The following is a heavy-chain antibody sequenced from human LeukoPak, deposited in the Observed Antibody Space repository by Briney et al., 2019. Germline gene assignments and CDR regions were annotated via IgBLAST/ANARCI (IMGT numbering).Heavy chain of an antibody. CDR2: IKQDGSEK. CDR1: GFTFSNYW. V-gene: IGHV3-7*01. Sequence: PGGSLRLSWAASGFTFSNYWLTWVRQAPGQGLEWVANIKQDGSEKHYVDSVKGRFTISRDNAKNSLYQQMNSRRAEDTAVYYCARDRQIAYWGQGTLVTVSS. CDR3: ARDRQIAY. J-gene: IGHJ4*02.